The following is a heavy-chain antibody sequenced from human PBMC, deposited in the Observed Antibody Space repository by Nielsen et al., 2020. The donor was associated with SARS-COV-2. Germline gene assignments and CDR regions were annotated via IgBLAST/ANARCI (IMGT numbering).Heavy chain of an antibody. Sequence: GESLKISCAASGFTFSSYGMHWVRQAPGKGLEWVAVISYDGSNKYYADSVKGRFTISRDNSKNTLYLQMNSLRAEDTAVYYCARGGSYFLYYFDYWGQGTLVTVSS. CDR3: ARGGSYFLYYFDY. J-gene: IGHJ4*02. V-gene: IGHV3-30*03. CDR1: GFTFSSYG. CDR2: ISYDGSNK. D-gene: IGHD1-26*01.